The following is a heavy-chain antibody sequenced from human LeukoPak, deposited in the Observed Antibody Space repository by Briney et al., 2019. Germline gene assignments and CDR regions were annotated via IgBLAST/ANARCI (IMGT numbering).Heavy chain of an antibody. D-gene: IGHD2-2*01. CDR1: GGSISSYY. V-gene: IGHV4-4*09. CDR3: ARTGNYCSSTSCYYFDAFDI. J-gene: IGHJ3*02. Sequence: SETLSLTCTVSGGSISSYYWSWVRQPPGKGLEWVGYIYTSGRTNYNPSLKSRVTISVDTSKRQCSLKLSSVTAADTAVYYCARTGNYCSSTSCYYFDAFDIWGQGTMDTVSS. CDR2: IYTSGRT.